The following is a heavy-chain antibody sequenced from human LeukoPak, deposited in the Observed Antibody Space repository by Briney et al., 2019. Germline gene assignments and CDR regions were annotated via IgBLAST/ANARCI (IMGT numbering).Heavy chain of an antibody. J-gene: IGHJ4*02. CDR3: ARDRGGSYSAIDY. Sequence: GGSLRLSCAASGLTFSSYSLNWVRQAPGKGLEWVSFISSSSITIYYADSVKGRFTISRDNAEKSLFLQMNSLRAEDTAVYYCARDRGGSYSAIDYWGQGTLVTVSS. CDR1: GLTFSSYS. D-gene: IGHD2-15*01. V-gene: IGHV3-48*04. CDR2: ISSSSITI.